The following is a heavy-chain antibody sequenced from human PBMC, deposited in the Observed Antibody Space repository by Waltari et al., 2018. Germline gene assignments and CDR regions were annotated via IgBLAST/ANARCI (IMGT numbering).Heavy chain of an antibody. CDR2: ISYRGAT. CDR3: ARQGYCGGDCYSDT. CDR1: GDSLTREIYY. D-gene: IGHD2-21*01. Sequence: QLQLQESGPGLVTPSETVSLTCTVSGDSLTREIYYWGWIRQPPGKGLEWIATISYRGATYYSPSLKSRVTSSIDTSNNQFSLKVTSVTAADTAVYYCARQGYCGGDCYSDTWGQGTLVTVSP. J-gene: IGHJ5*02. V-gene: IGHV4-39*01.